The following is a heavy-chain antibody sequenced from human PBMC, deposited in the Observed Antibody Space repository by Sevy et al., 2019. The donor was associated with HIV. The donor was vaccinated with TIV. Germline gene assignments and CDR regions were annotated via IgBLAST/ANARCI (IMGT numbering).Heavy chain of an antibody. D-gene: IGHD3-9*01. CDR1: GGSISAYY. J-gene: IGHJ5*02. CDR2: ISYSGNT. CDR3: AGGVDERYFDSFSSPFDP. V-gene: IGHV4-59*03. Sequence: SETLSLTCTVSGGSISAYYWNWIRQPPGKGLEWIGHISYSGNTNYNPSLKGRVAIYVDTSKNQFSLRLSSVTAADTAVYYCAGGVDERYFDSFSSPFDPWGQGTLVTVSS.